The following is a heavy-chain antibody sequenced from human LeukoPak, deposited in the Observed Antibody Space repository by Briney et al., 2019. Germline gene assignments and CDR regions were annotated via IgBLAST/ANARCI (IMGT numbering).Heavy chain of an antibody. D-gene: IGHD3-3*01. J-gene: IGHJ3*02. CDR2: IIPILGIA. Sequence: SVKVSCKASGCTFSSYTISWVRQAPGQGLEWMGRIIPILGIANYAQKFQGRVTITTDKYTSTAYMELSTLRSEDTAVYSCATSPTSVLRFLEWHKAHAFDIWGQGTMVTVSS. V-gene: IGHV1-69*02. CDR1: GCTFSSYT. CDR3: ATSPTSVLRFLEWHKAHAFDI.